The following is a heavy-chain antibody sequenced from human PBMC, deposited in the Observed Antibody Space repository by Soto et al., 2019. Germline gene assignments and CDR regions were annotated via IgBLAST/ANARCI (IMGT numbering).Heavy chain of an antibody. J-gene: IGHJ5*01. Sequence: PGGSLRLSCAASGFTFSSYWMHWVRQAPGKGLVWVSRINSDGSSTSYADSVKGRFTISRDNAKNTLYLQMNSLRAEDTAVYYCARAVAGPSWLDSWSQGTLVTVSS. CDR3: ARAVAGPSWLDS. V-gene: IGHV3-74*01. D-gene: IGHD6-19*01. CDR1: GFTFSSYW. CDR2: INSDGSST.